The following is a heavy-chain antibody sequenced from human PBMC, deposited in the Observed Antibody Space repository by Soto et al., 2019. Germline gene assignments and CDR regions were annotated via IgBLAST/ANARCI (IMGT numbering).Heavy chain of an antibody. V-gene: IGHV1-69*01. CDR2: IIPIFGTA. D-gene: IGHD2-2*01. CDR3: ARARTGRDIVVVPAAIGWFDP. J-gene: IGHJ5*02. Sequence: QVQLVQSGAEVKKPGSSVKVSCKASGGTFSSYAISWVRQAPGQGLEWMGGIIPIFGTANYAQKFQGRVTISAEESTSTAYMELSSLRSEDTAVYYCARARTGRDIVVVPAAIGWFDPWGQGTLGTVSS. CDR1: GGTFSSYA.